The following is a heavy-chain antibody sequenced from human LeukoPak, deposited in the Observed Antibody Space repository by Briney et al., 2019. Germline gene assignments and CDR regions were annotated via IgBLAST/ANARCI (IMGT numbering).Heavy chain of an antibody. CDR1: GGSISSGDYY. Sequence: SQTLSLTCTVSGGSISSGDYYWSWIRQPPGKGLEWIGYIYYSGSTNFNPSLKSRVTISVDTSKNQFPLKLSSVTAADTAVYYCAREGTAGTNLNWFDPWGQGTLVTVSS. CDR2: IYYSGST. V-gene: IGHV4-30-4*01. CDR3: AREGTAGTNLNWFDP. J-gene: IGHJ5*02. D-gene: IGHD1-1*01.